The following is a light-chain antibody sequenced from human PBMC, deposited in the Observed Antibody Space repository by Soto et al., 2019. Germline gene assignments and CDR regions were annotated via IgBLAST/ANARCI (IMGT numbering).Light chain of an antibody. CDR1: SSDVGGYNY. CDR3: CSYSGNVWV. Sequence: QSVLTQPRSVSGSPGQSVTISCTGTSSDVGGYNYVSWYQQHPGKAPKLMIYAVIKRPSGVPDRFSGSKSGSTASLTISGLQAEDEADYYCCSYSGNVWVFGGGTKLTVL. J-gene: IGLJ3*02. V-gene: IGLV2-11*01. CDR2: AVI.